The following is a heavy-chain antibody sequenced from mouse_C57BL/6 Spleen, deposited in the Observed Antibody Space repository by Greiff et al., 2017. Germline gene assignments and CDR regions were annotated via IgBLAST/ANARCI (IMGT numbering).Heavy chain of an antibody. CDR1: GYTFTTYP. CDR3: ARRYYYGSSYGWYFDV. CDR2: FHPYNDDT. V-gene: IGHV1-47*01. J-gene: IGHJ1*03. Sequence: QVQLQQSGAELVKPGASVKMSCKASGYTFTTYPIEWMKQNHGKSLEWIGNFHPYNDDTKYNEKFKGKATLTVEKSSSTVYLELSRLTSDDSAVYYGARRYYYGSSYGWYFDVWGTGTTVTVSS. D-gene: IGHD1-1*01.